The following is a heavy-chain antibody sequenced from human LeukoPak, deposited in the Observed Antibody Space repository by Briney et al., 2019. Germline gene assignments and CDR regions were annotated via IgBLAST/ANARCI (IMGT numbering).Heavy chain of an antibody. J-gene: IGHJ4*02. CDR1: EFTFSSFW. CDR3: ARGSSGWISPFDY. CDR2: IKQDGSEK. V-gene: IGHV3-7*01. D-gene: IGHD6-19*01. Sequence: PGGSLRLSCAASEFTFSSFWMSWVRQAPGKGLEWVANIKQDGSEKRYVDSVKGRFTISRDNAKNSLYLQMNSLSAEDTAVYYCARGSSGWISPFDYWGQGTLVTVSS.